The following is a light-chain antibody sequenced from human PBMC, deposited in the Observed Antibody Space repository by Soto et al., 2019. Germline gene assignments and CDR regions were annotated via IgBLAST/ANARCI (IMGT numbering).Light chain of an antibody. J-gene: IGKJ5*01. CDR1: QSVSSSY. CDR2: AAS. V-gene: IGKV3-20*01. CDR3: QQYGSSLIT. Sequence: IVFTQSPGTLSLSPGERATLSCRASQSVSSSYLAWYQQKPGQAPRLLIYAASSRATGIPVRFSGSGSGTDFTLTISRLEPEDFAVYYCQQYGSSLITFGQGTRLEIK.